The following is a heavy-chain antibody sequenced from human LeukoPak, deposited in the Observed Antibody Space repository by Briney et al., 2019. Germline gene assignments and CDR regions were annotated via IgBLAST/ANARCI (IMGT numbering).Heavy chain of an antibody. CDR3: ARDRKHLDSLRGYFDY. Sequence: ASVKVSCKASGYTFTGYYMHWVRQAPGQGLECMGWINPNSGGTNYAQKFQGRVTMTRDTSISTAYMELSRLRSDDTAVYYCARDRKHLDSLRGYFDYWGQGTLVTVSS. D-gene: IGHD2-2*03. CDR2: INPNSGGT. J-gene: IGHJ4*02. V-gene: IGHV1-2*02. CDR1: GYTFTGYY.